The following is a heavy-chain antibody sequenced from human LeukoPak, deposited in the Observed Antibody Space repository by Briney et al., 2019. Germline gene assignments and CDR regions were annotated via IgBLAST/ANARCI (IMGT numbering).Heavy chain of an antibody. CDR2: IYYSGST. D-gene: IGHD2-21*02. CDR3: ARDDAYCGGDCCAFDI. CDR1: GGSISSSSYY. V-gene: IGHV4-61*01. Sequence: SETLSLTCTVSGGSISSSSYYWGWIRQPPGKGLEWIGYIYYSGSTNYNPSLKSRVTISVDTSKNQFSLKLSSVTAADTAVYYCARDDAYCGGDCCAFDIWGQGTMVTVSS. J-gene: IGHJ3*02.